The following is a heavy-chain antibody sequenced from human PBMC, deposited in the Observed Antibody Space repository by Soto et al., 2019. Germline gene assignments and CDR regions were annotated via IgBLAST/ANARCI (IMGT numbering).Heavy chain of an antibody. CDR2: IYSGGST. CDR3: ARGPATTAWFDP. Sequence: GSLRLSCAASGFTVSSNYMSWVRQAPGKGLEWVSVIYSGGSTYYADSVKGRFTISRDNSKNTLYLQMNSLRAEDTAVYYCARGPATTAWFDPWGQGTLVTVSS. V-gene: IGHV3-53*01. J-gene: IGHJ5*02. D-gene: IGHD4-17*01. CDR1: GFTVSSNY.